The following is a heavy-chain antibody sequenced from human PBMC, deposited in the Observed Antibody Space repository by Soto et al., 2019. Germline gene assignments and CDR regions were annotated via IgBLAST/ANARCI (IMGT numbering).Heavy chain of an antibody. CDR3: ARDQVVDLLGRRHWFAP. CDR1: GGTFSSYT. CDR2: IIPILGIA. J-gene: IGHJ5*02. D-gene: IGHD2-2*01. V-gene: IGHV1-69*04. Sequence: EASVKVSCKASGGTFSSYTISWERQAPGQGLEWMGRIIPILGIANYAQKFQGRVTITADKSTSTAYMELSSLRSEDTAVYYCARDQVVDLLGRRHWFAPWGQGTLVTVSS.